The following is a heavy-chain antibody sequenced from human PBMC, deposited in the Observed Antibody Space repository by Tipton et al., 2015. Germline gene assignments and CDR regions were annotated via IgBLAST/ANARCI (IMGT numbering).Heavy chain of an antibody. Sequence: TLSLTCTVSGGSIRSYYWNWVRQSPGKGLEWIGYIYSSATTSYSSALRSRVTISMDTSKNQFSLKLSSVTAADTAVYYCARPSSGHAFDIWGQGTMVTVSS. V-gene: IGHV4-4*09. CDR3: ARPSSGHAFDI. CDR2: IYSSATT. D-gene: IGHD1-14*01. CDR1: GGSIRSYY. J-gene: IGHJ3*02.